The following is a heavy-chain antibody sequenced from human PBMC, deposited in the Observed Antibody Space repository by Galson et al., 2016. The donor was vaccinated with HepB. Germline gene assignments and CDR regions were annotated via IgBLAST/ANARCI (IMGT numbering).Heavy chain of an antibody. CDR1: GFSFTSSELG. CDR2: IYWDDDK. V-gene: IGHV2-5*02. Sequence: PALVKPTQTLTLTCSFSGFSFTSSELGVGWIRQPPGKALEWLAVIYWDDDKDYSPSLKNRITITKDTSENKVVFTMTNMHPVDTGTYYCARLHLRGGEDSGFDTWGQGTLITGSS. CDR3: ARLHLRGGEDSGFDT. D-gene: IGHD3-16*01. J-gene: IGHJ5*02.